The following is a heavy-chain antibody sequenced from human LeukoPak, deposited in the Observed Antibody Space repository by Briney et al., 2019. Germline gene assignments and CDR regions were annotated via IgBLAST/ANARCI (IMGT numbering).Heavy chain of an antibody. Sequence: PSETLSLTCTVSGGSISSYYWSWIRQPPGKGLEWIGYIYYSGSTNYNPSLKSRVTISVDTSKNQFSLKQSSVTAADTAVYYCARGRAWYSSYGMDVWGQGTTVTVSS. CDR1: GGSISSYY. V-gene: IGHV4-59*01. D-gene: IGHD6-19*01. J-gene: IGHJ6*02. CDR3: ARGRAWYSSYGMDV. CDR2: IYYSGST.